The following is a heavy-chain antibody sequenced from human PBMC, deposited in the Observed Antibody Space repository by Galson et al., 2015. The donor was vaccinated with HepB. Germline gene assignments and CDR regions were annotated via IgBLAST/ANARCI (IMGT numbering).Heavy chain of an antibody. Sequence: CAISGDSVSSTSAAWNWIRQSPSRGLEWLGRTYYRSEWYNDYAVSVKSRITINPDTSKNQFSLQLNSVTPEDTAVYYCARYYYDSGGSTHTFDYWGQGTLVTVSS. D-gene: IGHD3-22*01. CDR3: ARYYYDSGGSTHTFDY. CDR2: TYYRSEWYN. V-gene: IGHV6-1*01. CDR1: GDSVSSTSAA. J-gene: IGHJ4*02.